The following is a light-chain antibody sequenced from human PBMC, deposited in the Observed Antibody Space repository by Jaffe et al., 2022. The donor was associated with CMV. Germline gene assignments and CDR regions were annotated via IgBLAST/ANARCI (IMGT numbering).Light chain of an antibody. CDR1: QSVSSR. J-gene: IGKJ1*01. CDR3: QQYNNWPGT. V-gene: IGKV3-15*01. CDR2: GAS. Sequence: EIVMTQSPAALSVSPGERATLSCRASQSVSSRLAWYQQKPGQAPRLLIYGASTRATGIPARFGGGGSGTEFTLSITSLQSEDFALYYCQQYNNWPGTFGQGTKVEFK.